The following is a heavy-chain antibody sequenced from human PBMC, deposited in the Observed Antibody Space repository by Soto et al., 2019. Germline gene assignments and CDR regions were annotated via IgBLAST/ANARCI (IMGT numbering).Heavy chain of an antibody. D-gene: IGHD6-19*01. J-gene: IGHJ4*02. CDR2: IAQGGSDR. CDR1: GFIFSNYW. V-gene: IGHV3-7*04. Sequence: PGGSLRLSCAASGFIFSNYWMSWVRQAPGRGLEWVASIAQGGSDRYYVDSVKGRFTISRDNAKNSLFLQLNSLRAEDTALYFCAKDKPNSGWSWDYWGQGTLVTVSS. CDR3: AKDKPNSGWSWDY.